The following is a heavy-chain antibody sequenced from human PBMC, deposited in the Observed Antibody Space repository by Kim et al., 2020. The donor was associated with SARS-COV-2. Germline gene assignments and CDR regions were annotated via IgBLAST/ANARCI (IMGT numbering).Heavy chain of an antibody. CDR3: ARAVYGMIVSDAFDI. V-gene: IGHV4-31*02. J-gene: IGHJ3*02. D-gene: IGHD3-22*01. Sequence: PALKSRVTRSGGTAKNQFALKLSSVTAADTAVYYCARAVYGMIVSDAFDIWGQGTMVTVSS.